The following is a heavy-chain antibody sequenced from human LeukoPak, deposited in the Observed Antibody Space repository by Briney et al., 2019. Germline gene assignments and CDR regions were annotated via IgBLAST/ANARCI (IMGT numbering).Heavy chain of an antibody. CDR1: GFTLSSYW. J-gene: IGHJ5*02. CDR2: IKQVGSEK. V-gene: IGHV3-7*04. D-gene: IGHD2-15*01. CDR3: ARDRSPCSGGRCYSYNWFDP. Sequence: GGSLRLSCAASGFTLSSYWMTWVRQAPGKGLEWVANIKQVGSEKYYVDSVKGRFSISRDNAKNSLFLQMNSLRAEDTAVYYCARDRSPCSGGRCYSYNWFDPWGQGTLVTVSS.